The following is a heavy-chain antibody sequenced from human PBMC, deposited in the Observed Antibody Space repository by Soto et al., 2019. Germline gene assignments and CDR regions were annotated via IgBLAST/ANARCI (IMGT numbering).Heavy chain of an antibody. Sequence: PGESLKISCKGPGYSFTSYWISWVRQMPGKGLEWMGRIDPSDSYTNYSPSFQGHVTISADKSISTAYLQWSSLKASDTAMYYCASSPRGYCSSTSCRELGNYYGMDVWGKGTTVTVSS. CDR2: IDPSDSYT. D-gene: IGHD2-2*01. CDR3: ASSPRGYCSSTSCRELGNYYGMDV. CDR1: GYSFTSYW. V-gene: IGHV5-10-1*01. J-gene: IGHJ6*04.